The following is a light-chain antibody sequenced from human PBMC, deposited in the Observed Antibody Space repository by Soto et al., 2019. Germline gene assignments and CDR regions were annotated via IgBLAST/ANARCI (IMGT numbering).Light chain of an antibody. CDR2: WSS. J-gene: IGKJ2*01. CDR1: QSVFYSSNNKNY. CDR3: QQYESTPPT. V-gene: IGKV4-1*01. Sequence: DIVMTQSPDSLAVSLGEMSTFNCKSSQSVFYSSNNKNYLAWYQQRPRQPPKLLIYWSSTRESGVPGRFSCSGSGTDFTLTITSLQAEDVAVYYCQQYESTPPTFGQGTKLEI.